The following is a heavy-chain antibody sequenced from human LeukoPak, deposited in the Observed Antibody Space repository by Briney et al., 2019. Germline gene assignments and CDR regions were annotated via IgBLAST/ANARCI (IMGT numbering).Heavy chain of an antibody. CDR2: IWYDGGNN. J-gene: IGHJ6*02. CDR3: ARTAGWSFIDV. V-gene: IGHV3-33*08. Sequence: PGGSLRLSCAASGFTFSNYVIHWVRQAPGKGLEWVAFIWYDGGNNFYADSVKGRFTVSRDNSKNPVYLQMSGLRPNDTAIYYCARTAGWSFIDVWGHGTTLTASS. CDR1: GFTFSNYV. D-gene: IGHD6-19*01.